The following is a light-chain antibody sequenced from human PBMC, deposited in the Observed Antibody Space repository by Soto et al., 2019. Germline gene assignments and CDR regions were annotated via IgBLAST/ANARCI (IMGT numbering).Light chain of an antibody. Sequence: QSVLTQPASVSGSPGQSITISCSGTSSDVGSYDHVAWYQQFPGKTPKLMIYEVSNRPSGVSSRFSGSKSGNTASLTISGLQAEDEADYYCISYTAGGTIFGTGTKGTVL. CDR2: EVS. CDR1: SSDVGSYDH. CDR3: ISYTAGGTI. J-gene: IGLJ1*01. V-gene: IGLV2-14*01.